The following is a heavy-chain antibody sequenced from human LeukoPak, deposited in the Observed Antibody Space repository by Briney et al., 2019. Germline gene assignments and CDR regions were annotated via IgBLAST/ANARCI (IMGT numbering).Heavy chain of an antibody. D-gene: IGHD2-2*01. CDR3: ARSARRLPYQLQGRWWFDP. CDR1: GGSFSGYY. CDR2: INHSGST. V-gene: IGHV4-34*01. Sequence: SETLSLTRAVYGGSFSGYYWSWIRQPPGKGLEWIGEINHSGSTNYNPSLKSRVTISVDTSKNQFSLKLSSVTAADTAVYYCARSARRLPYQLQGRWWFDPWGQGTLVTVSS. J-gene: IGHJ5*02.